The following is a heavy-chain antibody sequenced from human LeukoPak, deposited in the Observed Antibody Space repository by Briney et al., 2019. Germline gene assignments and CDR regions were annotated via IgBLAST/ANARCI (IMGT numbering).Heavy chain of an antibody. CDR3: ACGELTSTWFFP. D-gene: IGHD3-10*01. CDR1: GYSCTSYW. Sequence: AEALKISCHAFGYSCTSYWIGWGRQMAGEVMAWMGVIYPGDLRVRYNPSFQGQVTISVDTSINTAYLQWVSLRASDSAMYYCACGELTSTWFFPWGQGTLVTVSS. J-gene: IGHJ5*02. V-gene: IGHV5-51*01. CDR2: IYPGDLRV.